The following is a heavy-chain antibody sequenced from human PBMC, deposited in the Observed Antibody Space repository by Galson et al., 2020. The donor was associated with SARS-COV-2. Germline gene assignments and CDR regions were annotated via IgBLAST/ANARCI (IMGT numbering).Heavy chain of an antibody. CDR1: GYTLTELS. D-gene: IGHD1-26*01. CDR3: ATARPVGAPNWFDP. V-gene: IGHV1-24*01. CDR2: FDPEDGET. Sequence: ASVKVSYKVSGYTLTELSMHWVRQAPGKGLEWMGGFDPEDGETIYAQKFQGRVTMTEDTSTDTAYMELSSLRSEDTAVYYCATARPVGAPNWFDPWGQGTLVTVSS. J-gene: IGHJ5*02.